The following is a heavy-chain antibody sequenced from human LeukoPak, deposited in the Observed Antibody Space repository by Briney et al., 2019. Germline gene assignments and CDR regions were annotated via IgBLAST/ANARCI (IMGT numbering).Heavy chain of an antibody. CDR2: FDPEDGET. Sequence: ASVKVSCTVSGYTLTELSMHWARQAPGKGLEWMGGFDPEDGETIYAQKFQGRVTMTEDTSTDTAYMELSSLRSEDTAVYYCATQIGGIVVVPAATLGDYYFDYWGQGTLVTVSS. V-gene: IGHV1-24*01. CDR3: ATQIGGIVVVPAATLGDYYFDY. D-gene: IGHD2-2*01. CDR1: GYTLTELS. J-gene: IGHJ4*02.